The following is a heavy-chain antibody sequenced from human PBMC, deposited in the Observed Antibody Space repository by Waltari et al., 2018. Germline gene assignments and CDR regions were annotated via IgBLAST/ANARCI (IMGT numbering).Heavy chain of an antibody. CDR1: GGSISSSNYY. CDR3: ARSGYYDSSGYYWWFDP. J-gene: IGHJ5*02. V-gene: IGHV4-39*01. CDR2: IYYSGVT. D-gene: IGHD3-22*01. Sequence: QLQLQESGPGLVKPSETLSLTCTVSGGSISSSNYYWGWIRQPPGKGLEWIGSIYYSGVTYSTPSLKSRVTISVDTSKNQFYLKLNSVTAADTAVHYCARSGYYDSSGYYWWFDPWGQGTLVTVSS.